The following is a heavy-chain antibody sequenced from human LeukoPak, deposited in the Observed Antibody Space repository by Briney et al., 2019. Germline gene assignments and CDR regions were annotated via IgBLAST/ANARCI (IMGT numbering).Heavy chain of an antibody. V-gene: IGHV3-9*01. D-gene: IGHD3-22*01. CDR3: ARRLYDGSGYGFDP. CDR2: ISWNSGSI. J-gene: IGHJ5*02. CDR1: GFTFDDYA. Sequence: SGGSLRLSCAASGFTFDDYAMHWVRQAPGKGLEWVSGISWNSGSIGYADSVKGRFTISRDNAKNSLYLQMNSLRAEDTALYYCARRLYDGSGYGFDPWGQGTLVTVSS.